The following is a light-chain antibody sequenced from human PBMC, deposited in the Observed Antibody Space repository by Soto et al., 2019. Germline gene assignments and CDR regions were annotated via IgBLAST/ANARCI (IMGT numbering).Light chain of an antibody. V-gene: IGKV4-1*01. CDR3: QQHYSTLWT. J-gene: IGKJ1*01. Sequence: DIVMTQSPDSLAVSLGERATINCKSSQSVLSSSNNQNYLAWYQQKPGQPPKLLIYWASTRESGVPDRFGGSGSGTDFTLTISSMQAEDVEFYYCQQHYSTLWTFGQGTKVEIK. CDR2: WAS. CDR1: QSVLSSSNNQNY.